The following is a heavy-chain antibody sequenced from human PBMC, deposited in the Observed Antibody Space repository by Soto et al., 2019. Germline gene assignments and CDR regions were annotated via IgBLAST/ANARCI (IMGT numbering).Heavy chain of an antibody. CDR2: IYYSGST. V-gene: IGHV4-31*03. CDR3: ARGINYYDSSGDSWFDP. J-gene: IGHJ5*02. CDR1: GGSISSGGYY. D-gene: IGHD3-22*01. Sequence: LSLTCTVSGGSISSGGYYWSWIRQHPGKGLEWIGYIYYSGSTYYNPSLKSRVTISVDASKNQFSLKLSSVTAADTAVYYCARGINYYDSSGDSWFDPWGQGTLVTVSS.